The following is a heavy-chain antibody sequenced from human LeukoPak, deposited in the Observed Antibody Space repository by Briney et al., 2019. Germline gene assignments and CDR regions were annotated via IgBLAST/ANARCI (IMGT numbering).Heavy chain of an antibody. J-gene: IGHJ4*02. CDR2: INPNSGGT. CDR3: ARDGIAAAGVIY. D-gene: IGHD6-13*01. CDR1: GYTFTGYY. V-gene: IGHV1-2*02. Sequence: ASVKVSCKASGYTFTGYYMHWVRQAPGQGLEWMGWINPNSGGTNYAQKFQGRVTMTRDTSIGTAYMELSRLRSDDTAVYYCARDGIAAAGVIYWGQGTLVTASS.